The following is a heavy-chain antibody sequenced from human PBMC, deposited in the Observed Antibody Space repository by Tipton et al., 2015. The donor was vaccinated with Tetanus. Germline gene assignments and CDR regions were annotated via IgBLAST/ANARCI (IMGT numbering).Heavy chain of an antibody. V-gene: IGHV1-18*01. Sequence: QSGAEVKKPGASVKVSCKASGYTFTSYGISWVRQAPGQGLEWMGWISAYNGNTNYAQKLQGRVTMTRNTSISTAYMELSSLRSEDTAVYYCARGQKVRYNWNDLGYWGQGTLVTVSS. D-gene: IGHD1-20*01. CDR2: ISAYNGNT. J-gene: IGHJ4*02. CDR3: ARGQKVRYNWNDLGY. CDR1: GYTFTSYG.